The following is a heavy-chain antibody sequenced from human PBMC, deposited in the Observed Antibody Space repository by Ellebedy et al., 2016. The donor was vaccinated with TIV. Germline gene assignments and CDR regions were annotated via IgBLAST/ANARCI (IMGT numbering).Heavy chain of an antibody. Sequence: GESLKISCAASGFTFSSYSMNWVRQAPGKGLEWVSSISSSSSYIYYADSVKGRFTISRDNAKNSLYLQMNSLRAEYTAVYYCARQSQKMATIPGDLGYWGQGTLVTVSS. J-gene: IGHJ4*02. D-gene: IGHD5-24*01. CDR1: GFTFSSYS. CDR2: ISSSSSYI. V-gene: IGHV3-21*01. CDR3: ARQSQKMATIPGDLGY.